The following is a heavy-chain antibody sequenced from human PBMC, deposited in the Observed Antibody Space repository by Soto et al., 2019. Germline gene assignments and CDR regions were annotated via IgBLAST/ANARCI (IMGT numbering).Heavy chain of an antibody. CDR1: GGSISSGDYY. CDR3: GRAPGGAPPTEIGY. V-gene: IGHV4-30-4*01. D-gene: IGHD3-10*01. Sequence: SETLSLTCTVSGGSISSGDYYWSWIRQPPGKGLEWIGYIYYSGSTYYNPSLKSRVTISLDTSKNQFSLKLSSVTAADTAVYFWGRAPGGAPPTEIGYGGQEPLAPVP. CDR2: IYYSGST. J-gene: IGHJ4*02.